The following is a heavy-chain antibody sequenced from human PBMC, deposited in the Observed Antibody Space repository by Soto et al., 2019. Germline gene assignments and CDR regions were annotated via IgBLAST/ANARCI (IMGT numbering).Heavy chain of an antibody. V-gene: IGHV3-23*01. CDR3: AKDRGSTWMVNAFDI. D-gene: IGHD6-13*01. CDR2: IYSGGNT. J-gene: IGHJ3*02. Sequence: GGSLRLSCGASGFTFRNYALSWVRQAPGKGLEWVSGIYSGGNTDYADSVKGRFTISRDNSENTLYLQMNSLRAEDTAVYYCAKDRGSTWMVNAFDIWGQGTMVTVSS. CDR1: GFTFRNYA.